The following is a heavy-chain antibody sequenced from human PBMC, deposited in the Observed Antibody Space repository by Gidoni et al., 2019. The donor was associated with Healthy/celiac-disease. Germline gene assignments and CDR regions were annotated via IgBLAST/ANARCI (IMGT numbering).Heavy chain of an antibody. D-gene: IGHD3-3*02. Sequence: QVQLQESGPGLVKPSQTLSLPCTVSGGSISSGSYYWSWIRQPAGKGLEWIGRIYTSGSTNYNPSLKSRVTISEETSKNQFYLKLSSVNAADTAVYYCARVKLGRFDHWGQGTLVTVSS. V-gene: IGHV4-61*02. CDR3: ARVKLGRFDH. CDR1: GGSISSGSYY. J-gene: IGHJ4*02. CDR2: IYTSGST.